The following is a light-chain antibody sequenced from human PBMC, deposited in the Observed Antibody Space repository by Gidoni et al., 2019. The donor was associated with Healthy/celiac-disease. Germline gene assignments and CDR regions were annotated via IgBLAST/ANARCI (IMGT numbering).Light chain of an antibody. V-gene: IGKV3-11*01. CDR3: QQRSNWTPTWT. Sequence: ELVLTQSPATLSLSPGERATLSCRASQSVSSYLAWYQQKPGQAPRLLIYDASNRATGIPARVSGSGSGTDFTLTISSLEPEDFAVYYCQQRSNWTPTWTFGQGTKVEIK. CDR1: QSVSSY. J-gene: IGKJ1*01. CDR2: DAS.